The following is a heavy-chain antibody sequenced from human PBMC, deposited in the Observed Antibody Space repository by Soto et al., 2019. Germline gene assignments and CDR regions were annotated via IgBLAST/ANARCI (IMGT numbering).Heavy chain of an antibody. CDR1: GGSISSSSYY. V-gene: IGHV4-39*01. CDR3: ARLDILTGYTVYYYGMDV. Sequence: SETLSLTCTVSGGSISSSSYYWGWIRQPPGKGLEWIGSIYYSGSTYYNPSLKSRVTISVDTSKNQFSLKLSSVTAADTAVYYCARLDILTGYTVYYYGMDVWGQGTTVTVSS. D-gene: IGHD3-9*01. CDR2: IYYSGST. J-gene: IGHJ6*02.